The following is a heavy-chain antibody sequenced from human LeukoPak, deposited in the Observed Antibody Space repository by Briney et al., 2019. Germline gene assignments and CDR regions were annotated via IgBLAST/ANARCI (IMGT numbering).Heavy chain of an antibody. CDR2: ISGSGGTT. CDR1: GFTFSSYA. D-gene: IGHD6-19*01. J-gene: IGHJ4*02. V-gene: IGHV3-23*01. CDR3: ARDLKIAVAGTRAEY. Sequence: GGSLRLSCAASGFTFSSYALSWVRQAPGKGLDWVSAISGSGGTTYYADSVKGRFTISRDNSKNTLYLQMNSLRAEDTAVYYCARDLKIAVAGTRAEYWGQGTLVTVSS.